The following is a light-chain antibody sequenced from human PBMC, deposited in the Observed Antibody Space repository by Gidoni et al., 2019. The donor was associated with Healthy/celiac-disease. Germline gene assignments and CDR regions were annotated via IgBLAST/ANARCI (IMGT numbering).Light chain of an antibody. CDR3: CSYAGSSTLV. V-gene: IGLV2-23*01. J-gene: IGLJ3*02. CDR2: EGS. CDR1: SSDVGSYNL. Sequence: QSALTQPASMSGSPGQSITISCTGTSSDVGSYNLVSWYQQHPGKAPKRMIYEGSKRPSGVSNRFSGSKSGNTAALTISGLQAEDEADYYCCSYAGSSTLVFGGGTKLTVL.